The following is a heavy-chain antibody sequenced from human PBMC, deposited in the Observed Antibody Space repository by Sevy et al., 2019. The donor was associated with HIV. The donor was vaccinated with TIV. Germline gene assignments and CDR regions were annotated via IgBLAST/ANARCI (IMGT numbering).Heavy chain of an antibody. J-gene: IGHJ4*02. CDR1: GGSISSYF. V-gene: IGHV4-59*01. CDR3: ATMASGSNYFDF. CDR2: IYYSGST. Sequence: SENLSLTCTVSGGSISSYFWNWIRQPPGKGLEWIGYIYYSGSTYYNPSLKSRVTISVDTSKNQLSLKLISVTAADSAVYYCATMASGSNYFDFWGQGTLVTVSS. D-gene: IGHD3-10*01.